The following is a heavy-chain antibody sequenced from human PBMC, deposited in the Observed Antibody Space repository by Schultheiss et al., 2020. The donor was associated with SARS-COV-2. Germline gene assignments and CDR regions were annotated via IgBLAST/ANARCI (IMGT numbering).Heavy chain of an antibody. CDR2: IYYSGST. D-gene: IGHD6-6*01. CDR3: ARARVGSSSINFDY. CDR1: GGSISSYY. J-gene: IGHJ4*02. V-gene: IGHV4-59*01. Sequence: SQTLSLTCTVSGGSISSYYWSWIRQPPGKGLEWIGYIYYSGSTYYNPSLKSRVTISVDTSKNQFSLKLSSVTAADTAVYYCARARVGSSSINFDYWGQGTLVTVSS.